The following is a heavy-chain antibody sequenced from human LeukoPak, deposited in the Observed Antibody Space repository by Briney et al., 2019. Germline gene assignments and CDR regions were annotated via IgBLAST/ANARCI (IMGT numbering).Heavy chain of an antibody. CDR3: ARGPRYCSSTSCRAGGY. V-gene: IGHV1-8*01. CDR1: GYTFTSYD. D-gene: IGHD2-2*01. J-gene: IGHJ4*02. Sequence: ASVKVSCKASGYTFTSYDINWVRQATGQGLEGMGWMNPNSGNTGYAQKFQGRVTMTRNTSISTAYMELSSLRSEDTVVYYCARGPRYCSSTSCRAGGYWGQGTLVTVSS. CDR2: MNPNSGNT.